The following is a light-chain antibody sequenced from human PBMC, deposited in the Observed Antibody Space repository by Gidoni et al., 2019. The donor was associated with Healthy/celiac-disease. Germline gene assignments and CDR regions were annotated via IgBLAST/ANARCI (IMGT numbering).Light chain of an antibody. CDR2: KAS. V-gene: IGKV1-5*03. CDR1: QSISSW. J-gene: IGKJ1*01. Sequence: DIQMTQSPSTLSASVGDRVTITCRASQSISSWLAWYQQKPGKAPKLLIYKASNLESGVPSRFSGSGSGTEFTLTISSLQPDDFATYYCQQYNSYRTFGQXTKVEIK. CDR3: QQYNSYRT.